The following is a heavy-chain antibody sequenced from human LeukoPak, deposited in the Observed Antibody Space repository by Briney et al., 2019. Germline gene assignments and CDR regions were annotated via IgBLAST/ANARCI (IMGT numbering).Heavy chain of an antibody. CDR1: GGSISSYY. V-gene: IGHV4-59*08. CDR2: IYYSGST. CDR3: ASLVDTAMDTGWYFNL. D-gene: IGHD5-18*01. J-gene: IGHJ2*01. Sequence: PSETLSLTCTVSGGSISSYYWSWIRQPPGKGLEWIGYIYYSGSTNYNPSLKSRVTISVDTSKNQFSLKLSSVTAADTAVYYCASLVDTAMDTGWYFNLWGRGTLVTVSS.